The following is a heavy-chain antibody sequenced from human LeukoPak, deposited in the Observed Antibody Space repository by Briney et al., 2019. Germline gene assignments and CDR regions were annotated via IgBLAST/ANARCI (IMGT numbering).Heavy chain of an antibody. CDR3: ARGHLYDYSSTSYYFDY. CDR1: GYSFTSYW. V-gene: IGHV5-51*01. D-gene: IGHD6-13*01. CDR2: VYPGDSDT. Sequence: GESLKISCKGSGYSFTSYWIGWVRQMPGKGPEWMGVVYPGDSDTRYSPSFQGQVTISADKSISTAYLQWSSLKASDTAMYYCARGHLYDYSSTSYYFDYWGQGTLVTVSS. J-gene: IGHJ4*02.